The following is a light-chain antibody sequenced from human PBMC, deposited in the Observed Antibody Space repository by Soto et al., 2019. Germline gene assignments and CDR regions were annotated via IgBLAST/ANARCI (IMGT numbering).Light chain of an antibody. CDR1: QSVGSY. Sequence: EIVLTQSPVTLSLSPGARAPLSCRASQSVGSYLAWYQQKPGQAPRLLIYEASNRASGIPARFSGSGSGTDFTLTISSLEPEDFAVYYCQQRSNWPLTFGGGTKVDIK. CDR2: EAS. CDR3: QQRSNWPLT. V-gene: IGKV3-11*01. J-gene: IGKJ4*01.